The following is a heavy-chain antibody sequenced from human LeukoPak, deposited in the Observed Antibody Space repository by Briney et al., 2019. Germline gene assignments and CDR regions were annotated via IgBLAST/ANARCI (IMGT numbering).Heavy chain of an antibody. CDR3: ARVAIFGVEVKGGGDY. J-gene: IGHJ4*02. V-gene: IGHV1-2*02. D-gene: IGHD3-3*01. Sequence: ASVKVSCKAAGYTFTGYDIHWVRQAPGQGLEWMGWINPNSGGTNYAQKFQGRVTMTRDTSISTAYMELSRLRSDDTAVYYCARVAIFGVEVKGGGDYWGQGTLVTVSS. CDR2: INPNSGGT. CDR1: GYTFTGYD.